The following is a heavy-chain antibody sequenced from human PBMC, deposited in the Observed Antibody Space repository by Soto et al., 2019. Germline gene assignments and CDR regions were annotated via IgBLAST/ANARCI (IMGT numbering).Heavy chain of an antibody. Sequence: GGSLRLSCAASGFTFSSYAMHWVRQAPGKGLEWVAVISYDGSNKYYADSVKGRFTISRDNSKNTLYLQMNSLRAEDTAVYYCASAGPGVGGGSFDPWGQGTLVTVSS. CDR2: ISYDGSNK. V-gene: IGHV3-30-3*01. CDR1: GFTFSSYA. J-gene: IGHJ5*02. CDR3: ASAGPGVGGGSFDP. D-gene: IGHD1-26*01.